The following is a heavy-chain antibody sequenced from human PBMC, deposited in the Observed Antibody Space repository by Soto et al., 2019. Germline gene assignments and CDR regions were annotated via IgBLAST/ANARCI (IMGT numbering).Heavy chain of an antibody. J-gene: IGHJ6*03. CDR1: GYTFTKYG. CDR2: ISVYNGNT. CDR3: ARRLAVAGTSNQYYYYMDV. V-gene: IGHV1-18*01. Sequence: VASVKVSCKASGYTFTKYGISWVRQAPGQGLEWMGWISVYNGNTNYAQKLHDRVTVTTDTSTSTAYMELKSLRSDDTAVYYCARRLAVAGTSNQYYYYMDVWGKGTTVTVSS. D-gene: IGHD6-19*01.